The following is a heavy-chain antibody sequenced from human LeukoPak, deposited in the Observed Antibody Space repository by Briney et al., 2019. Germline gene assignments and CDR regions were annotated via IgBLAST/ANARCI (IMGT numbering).Heavy chain of an antibody. CDR1: GGSISSSSYY. V-gene: IGHV4-39*07. J-gene: IGHJ4*02. D-gene: IGHD5-24*01. CDR2: IYYSGST. Sequence: SETLSLTCTVSGGSISSSSYYWGWIRQPPGKGLEWIGSIYYSGSTYYNPSLKSRVTISVDTSKNQFSLKLSSVTAADTAVYYCASSPEMATTTFYYWGQGTLVTVSS. CDR3: ASSPEMATTTFYY.